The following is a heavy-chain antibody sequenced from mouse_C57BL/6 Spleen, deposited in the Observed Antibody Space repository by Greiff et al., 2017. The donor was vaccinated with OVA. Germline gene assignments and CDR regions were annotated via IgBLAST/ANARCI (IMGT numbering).Heavy chain of an antibody. V-gene: IGHV6-3*01. D-gene: IGHD2-4*01. CDR3: TGGGLRRGYFDV. CDR1: GFTFSNSW. Sequence: EVKLVESGGGLVQPGGSMKLSCVASGFTFSNSWMNWVRQSPEKGLEWVAQIRLKSDNYATHYAESVKGRFTISRDDSKSSVYLQMNNLRAEDTGIYYCTGGGLRRGYFDVWGTGTTVTVSS. CDR2: IRLKSDNYAT. J-gene: IGHJ1*03.